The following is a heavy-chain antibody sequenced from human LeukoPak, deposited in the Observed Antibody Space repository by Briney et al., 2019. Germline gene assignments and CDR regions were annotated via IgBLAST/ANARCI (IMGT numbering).Heavy chain of an antibody. CDR1: GFTFSSYW. V-gene: IGHV3-74*01. CDR2: INSDGSST. Sequence: GGSLRLSCAASGFTFSSYWMHWVRQAPGKGPVWVSRINSDGSSTSYADSVKGRFTISRDNAKNTLYLQMNSLRAEDTAVYYCARVNCSSTSCYHYYGMDVWGKGTTVTVSS. J-gene: IGHJ6*04. D-gene: IGHD2-2*01. CDR3: ARVNCSSTSCYHYYGMDV.